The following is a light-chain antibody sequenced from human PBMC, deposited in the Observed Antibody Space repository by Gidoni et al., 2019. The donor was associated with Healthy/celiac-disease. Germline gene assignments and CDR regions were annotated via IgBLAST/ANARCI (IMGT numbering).Light chain of an antibody. Sequence: QSALTQPASVSGSPGQSITISCTGTSSDVGGYNYVAWYQQHPGKAPKLMISDVSSRPSAFSNRFSGSKSGNTASLPISGLQAEDEADYYCSSYTSSSTWVFGGGTKLTVL. CDR3: SSYTSSSTWV. V-gene: IGLV2-14*01. CDR2: DVS. CDR1: SSDVGGYNY. J-gene: IGLJ3*02.